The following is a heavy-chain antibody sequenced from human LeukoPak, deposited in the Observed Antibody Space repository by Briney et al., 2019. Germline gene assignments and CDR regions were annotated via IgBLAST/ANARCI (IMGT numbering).Heavy chain of an antibody. CDR1: GGSFSGYY. J-gene: IGHJ6*03. CDR3: ARQYYYGSGSYYIKDYYYYYMDV. D-gene: IGHD3-10*01. V-gene: IGHV4-34*01. CDR2: INHSGST. Sequence: SETLSLTCAVYGGSFSGYYWSWIRQPPGKGLEWIGEINHSGSTNYNPSLKSRVTISVDTSKNQFSLKLSSVTAADTAVYYCARQYYYGSGSYYIKDYYYYYMDVWGKGTTVTISS.